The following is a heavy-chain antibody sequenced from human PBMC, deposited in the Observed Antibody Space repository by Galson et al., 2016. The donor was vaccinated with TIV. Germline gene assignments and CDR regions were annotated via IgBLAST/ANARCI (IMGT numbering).Heavy chain of an antibody. V-gene: IGHV3-23*01. CDR3: AREVAADGELDY. J-gene: IGHJ4*02. CDR1: GFDFGSYA. Sequence: SLRLSCAASGFDFGSYALSWVRLAPGKGLEWISGISASGTGPDYADYVKGRFTISRDNSKNTLYLQMASLRGDDTATYYCAREVAADGELDYWGQGTLVIVS. D-gene: IGHD6-13*01. CDR2: ISASGTGP.